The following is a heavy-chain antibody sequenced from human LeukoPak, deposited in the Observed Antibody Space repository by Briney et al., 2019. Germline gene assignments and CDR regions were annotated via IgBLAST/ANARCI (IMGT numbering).Heavy chain of an antibody. V-gene: IGHV4-59*01. J-gene: IGHJ4*02. D-gene: IGHD3-22*01. CDR2: IHYTGST. CDR3: ARDGPDSSGYYYGLSG. Sequence: TLSLTCTVSGGSISSYYWSWIRQSPGKGLECIGYIHYTGSTNYNPSLKSRVTISVETSKNQFSLKLKSVTAADTAVYYCARDGPDSSGYYYGLSGWGQGTLVTVSS. CDR1: GGSISSYY.